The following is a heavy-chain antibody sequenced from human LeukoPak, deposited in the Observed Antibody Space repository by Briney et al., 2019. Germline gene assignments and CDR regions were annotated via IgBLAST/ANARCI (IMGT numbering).Heavy chain of an antibody. CDR2: IYYSGST. CDR3: ARQGIAVAGLAFDY. J-gene: IGHJ4*02. V-gene: IGHV4-39*01. D-gene: IGHD6-19*01. CDR1: GGSISSSSYY. Sequence: SETLSLTCTVSGGSISSSSYYWGWIRQPPGKGLEWIGSIYYSGSTYYNPSLKSRVTISVDTSKNQFSLKLSSVTAADTAVYYCARQGIAVAGLAFDYWGQGTLVTVSS.